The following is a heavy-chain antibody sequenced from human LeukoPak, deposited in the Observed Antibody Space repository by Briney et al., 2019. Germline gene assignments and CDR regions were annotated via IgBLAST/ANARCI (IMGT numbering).Heavy chain of an antibody. CDR1: GFTVSSNY. CDR2: IYSGGST. Sequence: GGSLRLSCAASGFTVSSNYMSWVRQAPGKGLEGVPVIYSGGSTYYADSVKGRFTISRDNSKNTLYLQMNSLRAEDTAVYFCASQMTPERSYYMDVWGKGTTVTVSS. D-gene: IGHD2-15*01. J-gene: IGHJ6*03. V-gene: IGHV3-53*01. CDR3: ASQMTPERSYYMDV.